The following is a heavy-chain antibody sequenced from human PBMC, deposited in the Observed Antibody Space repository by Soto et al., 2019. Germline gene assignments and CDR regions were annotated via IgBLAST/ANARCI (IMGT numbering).Heavy chain of an antibody. Sequence: GGSLRLSCAASGFTFSSYSMNWVRQAPGKGLEWVSSISSSSYIYYADSVKGRFTISRDNAKNSLYLQMNSLRAEDTAVYYCARASYSSGSGAFDIWGQGTMVTVSS. CDR2: ISSSSYI. D-gene: IGHD6-19*01. CDR1: GFTFSSYS. V-gene: IGHV3-21*01. CDR3: ARASYSSGSGAFDI. J-gene: IGHJ3*02.